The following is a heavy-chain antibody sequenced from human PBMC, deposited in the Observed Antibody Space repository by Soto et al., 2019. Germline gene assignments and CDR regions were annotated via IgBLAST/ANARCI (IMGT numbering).Heavy chain of an antibody. CDR2: ISGSSTI. CDR1: GFTFSSYS. Sequence: EVQLVESGGGLVQPGGSLRVSCAASGFTFSSYSINWVRQAPGKRLEWVSYISGSSTIYYADSVKGRFTISRDNARNSVYLQMNSLRDEDRAVYYCARVGLGLFGMDVWGQGTTVTVSS. CDR3: ARVGLGLFGMDV. V-gene: IGHV3-48*02. J-gene: IGHJ6*02. D-gene: IGHD3-16*01.